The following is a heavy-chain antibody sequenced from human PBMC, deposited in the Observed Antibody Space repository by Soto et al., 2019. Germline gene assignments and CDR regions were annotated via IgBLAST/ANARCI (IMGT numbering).Heavy chain of an antibody. V-gene: IGHV3-23*01. J-gene: IGHJ4*02. D-gene: IGHD2-15*01. CDR2: MSGGGGT. Sequence: GGSLRLSCAASGFTFSNNAMRWVRQAPGKGLEWVSTMSGGGGTYYADSVKGRFTISRDNYENTLYLQMNSLRAEDTAVYFCAKGACSGGSCCGTDYWGQGTLVTVSS. CDR3: AKGACSGGSCCGTDY. CDR1: GFTFSNNA.